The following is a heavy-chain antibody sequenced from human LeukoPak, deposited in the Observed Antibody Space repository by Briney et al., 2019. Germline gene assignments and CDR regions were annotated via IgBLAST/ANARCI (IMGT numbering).Heavy chain of an antibody. CDR1: GFTFSSYS. Sequence: GGSLRLSCAASGFTFSSYSMNWVRQAPGKGLGWVSSISSSSSYIYYADSVKGRFTISRDNAKNSLYLQMNSLRAEDTAVYYCAREPPGTVTTGSYYGMDVWGQGTTVTVSS. CDR3: AREPPGTVTTGSYYGMDV. CDR2: ISSSSSYI. V-gene: IGHV3-21*01. J-gene: IGHJ6*02. D-gene: IGHD4-17*01.